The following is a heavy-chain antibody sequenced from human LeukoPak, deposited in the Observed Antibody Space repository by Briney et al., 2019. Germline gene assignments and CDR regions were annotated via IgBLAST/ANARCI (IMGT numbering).Heavy chain of an antibody. CDR3: ARASGRGAAAGTRGSFDP. J-gene: IGHJ5*02. CDR2: INPNSGGT. Sequence: ASVKVSCKAFGYTFTGYYMHWVRQAPGQGLEWMGWINPNSGGTNYAQKFQGRVTMTRDTSISTAYMELSRLRSDDTAVYYCARASGRGAAAGTRGSFDPWGQGTLVTVSS. V-gene: IGHV1-2*02. CDR1: GYTFTGYY. D-gene: IGHD6-13*01.